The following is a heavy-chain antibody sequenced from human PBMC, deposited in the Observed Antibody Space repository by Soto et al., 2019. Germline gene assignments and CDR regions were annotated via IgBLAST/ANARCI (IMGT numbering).Heavy chain of an antibody. J-gene: IGHJ3*02. D-gene: IGHD2-15*01. V-gene: IGHV4-59*01. Sequence: SETLSLTCTVSGGSISSYYWSWIRQPPGKGLEWIGYIYYSGSTNYNPSLKSRVTISVDTTKNQFSLKLSSVTAADTAVYYCARVLLLYEIAAFVSWGKGTMFT. CDR1: GGSISSYY. CDR2: IYYSGST. CDR3: ARVLLLYEIAAFVS.